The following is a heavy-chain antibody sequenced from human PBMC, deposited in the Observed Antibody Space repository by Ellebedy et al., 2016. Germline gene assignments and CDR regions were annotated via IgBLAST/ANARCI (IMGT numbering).Heavy chain of an antibody. CDR3: AKCRHINGCLLDY. Sequence: GESLKISCVVSGFSVSSNYLSWVRQAPGKGLEWVSVIYAGGSTFYADSVKGRFTISRDNSKNTLYLQMNSLRAEDTAIYYCAKCRHINGCLLDYWGQGTLVTVSS. CDR1: GFSVSSNY. J-gene: IGHJ4*02. CDR2: IYAGGST. D-gene: IGHD6-19*01. V-gene: IGHV3-66*01.